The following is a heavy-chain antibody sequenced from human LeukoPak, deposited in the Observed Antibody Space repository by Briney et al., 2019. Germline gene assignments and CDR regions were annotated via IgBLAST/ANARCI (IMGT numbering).Heavy chain of an antibody. J-gene: IGHJ3*01. CDR2: ISSSGSVV. CDR3: ARDRSGYANDAFDF. D-gene: IGHD3-3*01. CDR1: GFTFSDYE. Sequence: PGGSLRPSCAASGFTFSDYELNWVRQAPGKGLGWGSYISSSGSVVYYADSVKGRFTISRDNSKNTMFLQMNSLRAEDTAVYHCARDRSGYANDAFDFWGQGTMVTVSS. V-gene: IGHV3-48*03.